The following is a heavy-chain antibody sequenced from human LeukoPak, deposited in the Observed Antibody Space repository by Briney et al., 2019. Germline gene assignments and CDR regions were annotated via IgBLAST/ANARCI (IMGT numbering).Heavy chain of an antibody. D-gene: IGHD3-22*01. CDR1: GSTFGTYA. Sequence: GGSLRLSCATSGSTFGTYAMHWVRQAPGKGPEWVSGISWNSGRIGYADSVKGRFTISGDNVKNFLFLQMNSLRPEDTALYYCAKAPAGDSSGYYTDSFHKWGQGTMVTVSS. V-gene: IGHV3-9*01. CDR3: AKAPAGDSSGYYTDSFHK. CDR2: ISWNSGRI. J-gene: IGHJ3*02.